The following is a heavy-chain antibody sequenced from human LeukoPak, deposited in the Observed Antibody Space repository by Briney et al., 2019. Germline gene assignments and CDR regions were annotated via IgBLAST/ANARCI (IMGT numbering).Heavy chain of an antibody. V-gene: IGHV3-73*01. D-gene: IGHD2-2*01. CDR1: GFTFSGSA. J-gene: IGHJ6*03. CDR3: TRHGVPAAPPPYYYYYMDV. CDR2: IRSKANSYAT. Sequence: GGSLRLSCAASGFTFSGSAMHWVRQASGKGLEWVGRIRSKANSYATAYAASVKGRFTISRDDSKNTAYLQMNSLKTEDTAVYYCTRHGVPAAPPPYYYYYMDVWGKGTTVTVSS.